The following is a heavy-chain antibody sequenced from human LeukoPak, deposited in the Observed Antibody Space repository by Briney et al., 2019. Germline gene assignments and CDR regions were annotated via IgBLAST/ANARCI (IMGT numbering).Heavy chain of an antibody. D-gene: IGHD3-22*01. CDR1: GYSFTSYW. CDR2: IYPGDSDT. J-gene: IGHJ3*02. CDR3: ARGFGYFYDSSGYKTHAFDI. Sequence: GESLKISCKGSGYSFTSYWIGWVRPMPGKGLEWMGIIYPGDSDTRYSPSFQGQVTISADKSISTAYLQWSSLKASDTAMYYCARGFGYFYDSSGYKTHAFDIWGQGTMVTVSS. V-gene: IGHV5-51*01.